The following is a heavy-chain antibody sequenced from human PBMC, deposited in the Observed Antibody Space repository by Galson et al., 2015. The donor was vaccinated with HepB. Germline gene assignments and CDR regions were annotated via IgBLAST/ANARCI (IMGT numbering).Heavy chain of an antibody. CDR2: IWPSDSDA. Sequence: QSGAEVKKPGESLKISCKGSGYTFSNYWIGWVRQTPGKGLEWMGIIWPSDSDAKYSPSFQRQVTISVDKSINTAYLQWSSLKASDTAMYYCVRQGDGGYYDLWSGYYHSGFDSWGQGTLVTVSS. J-gene: IGHJ4*02. CDR3: VRQGDGGYYDLWSGYYHSGFDS. V-gene: IGHV5-51*01. CDR1: GYTFSNYW. D-gene: IGHD3-3*01.